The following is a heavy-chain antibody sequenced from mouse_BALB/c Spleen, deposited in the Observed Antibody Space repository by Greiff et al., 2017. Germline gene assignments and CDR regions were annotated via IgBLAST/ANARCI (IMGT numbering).Heavy chain of an antibody. CDR2: IRNKANGYTT. V-gene: IGHV7-3*02. D-gene: IGHD1-1*01. J-gene: IGHJ1*01. CDR3: ARVGGGSSRYFDV. CDR1: GFTFTDYY. Sequence: EVQGVESGGGLVQPGGSLRLSCATSGFTFTDYYMSWVRQPPGKALEWLGFIRNKANGYTTEYSASVKGRFTISRDNSQSILYLQMNTLRAEDSATYYGARVGGGSSRYFDVWGAGTTVTVSS.